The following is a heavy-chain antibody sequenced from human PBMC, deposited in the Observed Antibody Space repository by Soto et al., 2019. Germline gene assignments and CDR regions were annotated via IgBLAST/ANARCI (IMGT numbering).Heavy chain of an antibody. CDR2: IIPIFGTA. Sequence: AASVKVSCKASGGTFSSYTISWVRQAPGQGLEWMGGIIPIFGTANYAQKFQGRVTITADESTSTAYMELSSLRSEDTAVYYCALDTAMPTFDYWGQGTLVTVSS. CDR3: ALDTAMPTFDY. V-gene: IGHV1-69*13. J-gene: IGHJ4*02. D-gene: IGHD5-18*01. CDR1: GGTFSSYT.